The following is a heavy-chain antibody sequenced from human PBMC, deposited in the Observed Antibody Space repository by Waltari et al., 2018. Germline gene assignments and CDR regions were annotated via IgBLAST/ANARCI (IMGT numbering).Heavy chain of an antibody. CDR1: GFRFREYY. D-gene: IGHD1-20*01. CDR3: ARGITSAFDY. V-gene: IGHV3-11*01. CDR2: SSSSGNTI. J-gene: IGHJ4*02. Sequence: QMVESGGGLVWPGGSLTLSCAASGFRFREYYMSWIRQAPGKGREWVSYSSSSGNTILYADSVKGRFTISRDNAKNSLHMEMNNLRAEDTAVYYCARGITSAFDYWGQGSLVTVSS.